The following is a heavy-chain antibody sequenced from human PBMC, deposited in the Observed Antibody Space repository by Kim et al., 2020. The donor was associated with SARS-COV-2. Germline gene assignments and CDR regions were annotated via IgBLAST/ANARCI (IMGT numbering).Heavy chain of an antibody. CDR3: AATSSSWPGAGYYYYGMDV. J-gene: IGHJ6*02. Sequence: KSRVTISVDTSKNQFSLKLSSVTAADTAVYYCAATSSSWPGAGYYYYGMDVWGQGTTVTVSS. V-gene: IGHV4-39*01. D-gene: IGHD6-13*01.